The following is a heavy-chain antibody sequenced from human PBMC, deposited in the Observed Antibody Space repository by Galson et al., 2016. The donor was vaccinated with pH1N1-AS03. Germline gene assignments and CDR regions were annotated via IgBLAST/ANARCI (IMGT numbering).Heavy chain of an antibody. CDR2: IYWDDAK. V-gene: IGHV2-5*02. CDR3: ALPNSWGNAFEI. Sequence: PALVKPTQTLTLTCSLSGVSVPSSGLAVGWFRLPPGKALEWLALIYWDDAKRFRPSLRNRLTITKDTSRNQAVLTVTNVDPLDTATYFCALPNSWGNAFEIWGPGTMVTVAS. D-gene: IGHD3-16*01. J-gene: IGHJ3*02. CDR1: GVSVPSSGLA.